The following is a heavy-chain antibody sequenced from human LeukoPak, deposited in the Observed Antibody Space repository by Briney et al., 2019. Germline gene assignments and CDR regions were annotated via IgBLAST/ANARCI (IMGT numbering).Heavy chain of an antibody. D-gene: IGHD6-19*01. V-gene: IGHV3-21*04. J-gene: IGHJ4*01. Sequence: PGGSLRLSCAASGFTFSIYSMNWVRQAPGKGLEWVSSISSSSSYIYYADSVKGRFTISRDNSKNTLYLQMNSLRAEDTAVYYCAKGIYSSGWSYFDYWGHGTLVTVSS. CDR3: AKGIYSSGWSYFDY. CDR2: ISSSSSYI. CDR1: GFTFSIYS.